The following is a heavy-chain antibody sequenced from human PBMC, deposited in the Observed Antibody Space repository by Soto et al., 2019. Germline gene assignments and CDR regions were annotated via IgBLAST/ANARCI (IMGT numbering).Heavy chain of an antibody. CDR1: GFSLSTSGVG. J-gene: IGHJ4*02. CDR3: AHKGDGSRAFKF. CDR2: IYWDDDK. D-gene: IGHD1-26*01. Sequence: KESGPTLVKPTQTLTLTCTFSGFSLSTSGVGVGWIRQPPGKALEWLALIYWDDDKRYRPSLKSRLTITKDTSRNQVVLTVTNMDPVDTATYYCAHKGDGSRAFKFWGQGTLVTVSS. V-gene: IGHV2-5*02.